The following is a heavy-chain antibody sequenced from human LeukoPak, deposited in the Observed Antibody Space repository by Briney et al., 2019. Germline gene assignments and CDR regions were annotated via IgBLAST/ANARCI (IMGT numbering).Heavy chain of an antibody. CDR1: GGTFSSYA. V-gene: IGHV1-69*04. CDR3: ARDSVRYGSGSYYAY. D-gene: IGHD3-10*01. Sequence: SVKVSCKASGGTFSSYAISWVRQAPGQGLEWMGRIIPILGIANYAQKFQGRVTITADKSTSTAYMELSSLRSEDTAVYYCARDSVRYGSGSYYAYWGQGTPVTVSS. CDR2: IIPILGIA. J-gene: IGHJ4*02.